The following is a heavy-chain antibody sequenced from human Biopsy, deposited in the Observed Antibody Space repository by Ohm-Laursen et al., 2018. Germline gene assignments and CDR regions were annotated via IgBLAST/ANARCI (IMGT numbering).Heavy chain of an antibody. CDR2: IYPNNGAT. D-gene: IGHD3/OR15-3a*01. CDR1: ADSFVGYD. CDR3: ARDLVDWTVPS. Sequence: GASVKVSCKTPADSFVGYDIHWVQQAPGQGLEWMGSIYPNNGATKNAQKFQGRVTMTRDTSINTAFMELKSLRSDDTAVYYCARDLVDWTVPSWGQGTLVIVSS. J-gene: IGHJ4*02. V-gene: IGHV1-2*02.